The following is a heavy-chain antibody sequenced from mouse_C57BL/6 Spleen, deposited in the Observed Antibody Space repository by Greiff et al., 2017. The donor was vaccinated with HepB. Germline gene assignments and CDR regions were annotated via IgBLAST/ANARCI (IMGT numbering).Heavy chain of an antibody. D-gene: IGHD1-1*01. V-gene: IGHV2-2*01. Sequence: VMLVESGPGLVQPSQSLSITCTVSGFSLTSYGVHWVRQSPGKGLEWLGVIWSGGSTDYNAAFISRLSISKDNSKSQVFFKMNSLQADDTAIYYCARKRGYGSSYYAMDYWGQGTSVTVSS. CDR1: GFSLTSYG. CDR3: ARKRGYGSSYYAMDY. J-gene: IGHJ4*01. CDR2: IWSGGST.